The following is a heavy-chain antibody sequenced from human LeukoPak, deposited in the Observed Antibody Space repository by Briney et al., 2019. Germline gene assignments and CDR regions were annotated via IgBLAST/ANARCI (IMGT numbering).Heavy chain of an antibody. CDR1: GYTFTSYY. Sequence: ASVKVSCKASGYTFTSYYMHWVRQAPGQGLEWMGITNPSGGSTSYAQKFQGRVTMTRDTSTSTIYMELSSLRSEDTAVYYCARDRAGYYYDSSGYYYGFNWFDPWGQGTLVTVSS. V-gene: IGHV1-46*01. J-gene: IGHJ5*02. D-gene: IGHD3-22*01. CDR3: ARDRAGYYYDSSGYYYGFNWFDP. CDR2: TNPSGGST.